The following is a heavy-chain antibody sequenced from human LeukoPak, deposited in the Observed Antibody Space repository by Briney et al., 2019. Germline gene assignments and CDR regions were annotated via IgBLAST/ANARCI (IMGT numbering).Heavy chain of an antibody. CDR3: AKDAYYYDSSGYYDGGSFDY. CDR2: IRGSGNKT. Sequence: GGSLRLSCAASGLTFSSYAMSWVRQAPGKGLGWVSAIRGSGNKTYYADSVKGRFTISRDNSKNTLYLQMNSLRAEDTAIYYCAKDAYYYDSSGYYDGGSFDYWGQGTLVTVSS. D-gene: IGHD3-22*01. V-gene: IGHV3-23*01. CDR1: GLTFSSYA. J-gene: IGHJ4*02.